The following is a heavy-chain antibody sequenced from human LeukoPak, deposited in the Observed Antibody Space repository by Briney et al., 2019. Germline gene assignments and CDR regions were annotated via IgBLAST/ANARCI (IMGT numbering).Heavy chain of an antibody. D-gene: IGHD2-2*01. V-gene: IGHV3-30*04. Sequence: GGSLRLSCAASGFTFSSYAMHWVRQAPGKGLEWVAVISYDGSNKYYADSVKGRFTISRDNSKNTLYLQMNSLRAEDTAVYYCARDRGYCSSTSCPLDNWGQGVLVTVSS. J-gene: IGHJ4*02. CDR3: ARDRGYCSSTSCPLDN. CDR2: ISYDGSNK. CDR1: GFTFSSYA.